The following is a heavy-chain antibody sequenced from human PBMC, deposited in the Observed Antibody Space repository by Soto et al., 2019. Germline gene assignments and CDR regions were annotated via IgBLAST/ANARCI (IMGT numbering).Heavy chain of an antibody. D-gene: IGHD2-15*01. CDR3: ARAYSGRLPRRADYYFAMDV. J-gene: IGHJ6*02. CDR2: IGAADDP. Sequence: GGTLRISCAASGFTFYAYYMNWVRQTTGKGLEWVSAIGAADDPYYLGSVKGRFTISRENAKNSLYLQMNSLRAEDTAVYYCARAYSGRLPRRADYYFAMDVWGQGT. CDR1: GFTFYAYY. V-gene: IGHV3-13*05.